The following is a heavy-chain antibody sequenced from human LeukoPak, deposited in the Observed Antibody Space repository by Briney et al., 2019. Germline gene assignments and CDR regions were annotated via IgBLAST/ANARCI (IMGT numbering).Heavy chain of an antibody. CDR3: ARVYGTWSSSINWFDP. V-gene: IGHV1-2*02. Sequence: GASVKVSCKASGYTFTGYYMHWVRQAPGQGLEWMGWINPNSGGTNYAQKFQGRVTMTRNTSISTAYMELSSLRSEDTAAYYCARVYGTWSSSINWFDPWGQGTLVTVSS. D-gene: IGHD3-10*01. CDR1: GYTFTGYY. J-gene: IGHJ5*02. CDR2: INPNSGGT.